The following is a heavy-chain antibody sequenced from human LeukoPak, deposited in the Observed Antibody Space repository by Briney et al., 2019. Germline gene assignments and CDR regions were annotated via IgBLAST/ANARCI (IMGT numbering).Heavy chain of an antibody. D-gene: IGHD3-10*01. J-gene: IGHJ4*02. Sequence: GRSLRLSCAASGFTFSSYAMHWVRQAPGKGLEWVAVISYDGSNKYYADSVKGRFTISRDNSKNTVYLQMNSLRTEDTAFYYCAKDKARGPDYSGSKSYYIDLFDYWGQGTLVTVSS. CDR1: GFTFSSYA. CDR2: ISYDGSNK. V-gene: IGHV3-30-3*01. CDR3: AKDKARGPDYSGSKSYYIDLFDY.